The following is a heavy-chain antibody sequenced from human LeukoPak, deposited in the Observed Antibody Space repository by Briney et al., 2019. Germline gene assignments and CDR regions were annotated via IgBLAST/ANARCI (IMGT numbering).Heavy chain of an antibody. V-gene: IGHV3-53*01. D-gene: IGHD2-8*02. CDR1: GFTVSNTF. Sequence: GGSLRLSCAASGFTVSNTFVTWVRQAPGKGPEWVSIIYTGGTKHYADSVRGRFTNSRDDSKNTLYLQMNSLRAEDTAVYYCAKDRLPDGVWPLDYWGQGTLVTVSS. CDR3: AKDRLPDGVWPLDY. J-gene: IGHJ4*02. CDR2: IYTGGTK.